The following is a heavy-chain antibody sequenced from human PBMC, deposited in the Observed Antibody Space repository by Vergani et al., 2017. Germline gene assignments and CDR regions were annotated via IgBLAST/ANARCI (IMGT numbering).Heavy chain of an antibody. D-gene: IGHD1-14*01. V-gene: IGHV4-61*02. Sequence: QVQLQESGPGLVKPSQTLSLTCTVSGGSISSGSYYWSWIRQPAGKGLEWIVRIYTSGSTNYNPSLKSRVTISVDTSKNQFSLKLSSVTAADTAVYYCASEAGTRGPFDYWGQGTLVTVSS. CDR3: ASEAGTRGPFDY. J-gene: IGHJ4*02. CDR2: IYTSGST. CDR1: GGSISSGSYY.